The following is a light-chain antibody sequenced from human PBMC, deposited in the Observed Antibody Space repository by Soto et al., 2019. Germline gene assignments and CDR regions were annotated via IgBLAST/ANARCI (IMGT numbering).Light chain of an antibody. J-gene: IGKJ1*01. V-gene: IGKV1-5*01. CDR2: DAS. CDR1: QSISSW. Sequence: DIQMTKSPSTLSASVGDRVSITCRASQSISSWLAWYQQKPWKAPKLLIYDASSLESGVPSRFSGSGSGTEFTLTISSLQPDDFATYYCQQYNSYSRTFGQGTKVEIK. CDR3: QQYNSYSRT.